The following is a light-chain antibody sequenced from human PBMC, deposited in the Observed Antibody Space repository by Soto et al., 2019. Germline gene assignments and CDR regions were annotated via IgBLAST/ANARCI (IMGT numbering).Light chain of an antibody. CDR2: GVS. Sequence: ELVMTQSPATLSVSPGERVTLSCRASQSVNHKVAWYQQKPGQAPRLLRFGVSTRATGIPARFSVSGSVTEFTLTISSLQSEDFAVYYCQQYNNWRPITFGQGTRLEIK. CDR1: QSVNHK. J-gene: IGKJ5*01. CDR3: QQYNNWRPIT. V-gene: IGKV3-15*01.